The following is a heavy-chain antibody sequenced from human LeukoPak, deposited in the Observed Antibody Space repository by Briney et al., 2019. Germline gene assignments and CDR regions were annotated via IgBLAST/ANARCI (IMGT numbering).Heavy chain of an antibody. Sequence: NPSETLSLTCTVSGVSITSNHWSWVRQPPGKGLEWIGQVHHSGGTSYNPSLRSRVTISIDKSENQFSLKLNSVTAADTAVYYCARHGGHYQSDDWGQGTLVTVSS. CDR1: GVSITSNH. CDR2: VHHSGGT. CDR3: ARHGGHYQSDD. D-gene: IGHD2-21*01. V-gene: IGHV4-4*02. J-gene: IGHJ4*02.